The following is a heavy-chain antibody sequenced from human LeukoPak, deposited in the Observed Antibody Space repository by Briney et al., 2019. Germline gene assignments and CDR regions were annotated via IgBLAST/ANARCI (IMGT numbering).Heavy chain of an antibody. CDR2: INHSGST. V-gene: IGHV4-34*01. CDR1: GGSISSYY. CDR3: ARGYDFWSGYSLDY. D-gene: IGHD3-3*01. J-gene: IGHJ4*02. Sequence: ETLSLTCTVSGGSISSYYWSWIRQPPGKGLEWIGEINHSGSTIYNPSLKSRVTISVDTSKNQFSLKLSSVTAADTAVYYCARGYDFWSGYSLDYWGQGTLVTVSS.